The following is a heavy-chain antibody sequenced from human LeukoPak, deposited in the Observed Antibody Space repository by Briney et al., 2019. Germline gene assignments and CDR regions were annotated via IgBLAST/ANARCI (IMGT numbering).Heavy chain of an antibody. V-gene: IGHV3-7*03. CDR3: ARSLYSSSSSV. Sequence: GGSLRLSCAASGFTFSNAYMNWVRQAPGKGLEWVASINSDGSEGYYADVVKGRFTISRDSAKNSLYLQINSLRAEDTAVYYCARSLYSSSSSVWGQGTMVTVSS. CDR1: GFTFSNAY. CDR2: INSDGSEG. D-gene: IGHD6-6*01. J-gene: IGHJ3*01.